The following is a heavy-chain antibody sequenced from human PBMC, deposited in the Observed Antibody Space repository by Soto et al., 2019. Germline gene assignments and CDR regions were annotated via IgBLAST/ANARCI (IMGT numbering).Heavy chain of an antibody. Sequence: QVQLVQSGAEVKKPGASVKVSCKASGYTFTSYGISWVRQAPGQGLEWMGWISAYNGNTNYAQKLQGRVTMTTDTSTSTDYMEMRSLRSDDTAVYYCARGFLPPYSSSWPYYFDYWGQGTLVTVSS. D-gene: IGHD6-13*01. CDR2: ISAYNGNT. V-gene: IGHV1-18*04. CDR1: GYTFTSYG. J-gene: IGHJ4*02. CDR3: ARGFLPPYSSSWPYYFDY.